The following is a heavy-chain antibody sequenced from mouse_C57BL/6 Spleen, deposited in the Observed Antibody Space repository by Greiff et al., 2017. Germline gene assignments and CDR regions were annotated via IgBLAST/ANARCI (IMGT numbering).Heavy chain of an antibody. CDR3: ARGDYGRSSFDY. CDR1: GYSITSGYY. Sequence: EVQLQQSGPGLVKPSQSLSLTCSVTGYSITSGYYWNWIRQFPGNKLEWMGYISYDGSNNYNPSLKNRISITRDTSKNQFFLKLNSVTTEDTATYYCARGDYGRSSFDYWGQGTTLTVSS. CDR2: ISYDGSN. J-gene: IGHJ2*01. V-gene: IGHV3-6*01. D-gene: IGHD1-1*01.